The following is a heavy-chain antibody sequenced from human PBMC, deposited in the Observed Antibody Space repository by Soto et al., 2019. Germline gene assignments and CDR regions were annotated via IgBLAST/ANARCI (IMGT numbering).Heavy chain of an antibody. Sequence: QVQLVQSGAEVKKPGASVKVSCKASGYTFTSYGISWVRQAPGQGLEWMGWISAYNGNTNYAQILQGRVTMTTDTXXSTAYKELRRLRSDDTAVYYCARVKTSGYHTWFAPWGQGTLVTVSS. V-gene: IGHV1-18*01. D-gene: IGHD3-3*01. CDR1: GYTFTSYG. J-gene: IGHJ5*02. CDR2: ISAYNGNT. CDR3: ARVKTSGYHTWFAP.